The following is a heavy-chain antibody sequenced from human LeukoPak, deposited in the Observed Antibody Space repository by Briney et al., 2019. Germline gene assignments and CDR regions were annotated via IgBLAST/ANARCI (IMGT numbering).Heavy chain of an antibody. J-gene: IGHJ6*02. V-gene: IGHV3-7*01. D-gene: IGHD6-19*01. CDR3: ARAVAGSYYYYGMDV. CDR1: GFTFSSYW. Sequence: GGSLTLSCAASGFTFSSYWMSWVRQAPGKGLEGVANIKQDGSEKYYVDSVKGRFTLSRDNAKNSLYLQMNSLRAEDTAVYYCARAVAGSYYYYGMDVWGQGTTVTVSS. CDR2: IKQDGSEK.